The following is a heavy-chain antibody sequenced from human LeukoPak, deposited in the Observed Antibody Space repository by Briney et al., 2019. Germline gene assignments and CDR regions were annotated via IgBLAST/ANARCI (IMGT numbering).Heavy chain of an antibody. V-gene: IGHV1-46*01. CDR3: ARDEYLGATPGY. CDR2: INPSGGST. Sequence: ALVKVSCKASGYTFTSFYMHWVRQAPGQGLEWMGIINPSGGSTSYAQKFQGRVTMTRDTSTSTVYMELSSLRSEDTAVYYCARDEYLGATPGYWGQGTLVTVSS. D-gene: IGHD1-26*01. J-gene: IGHJ4*02. CDR1: GYTFTSFY.